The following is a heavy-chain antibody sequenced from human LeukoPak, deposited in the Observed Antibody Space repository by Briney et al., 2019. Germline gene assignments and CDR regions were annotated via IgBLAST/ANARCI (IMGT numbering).Heavy chain of an antibody. Sequence: ASVKVSCKASGYTFTGYYMHWVRQAPGQGHEWMGWIDPDSGSTNYVQKFQGRVTMTRDTSISTAYMELSSLRSDDTAVYYCARGPSYFGVVHTDYWGQGTLVIVSS. V-gene: IGHV1-2*02. J-gene: IGHJ4*02. CDR3: ARGPSYFGVVHTDY. CDR1: GYTFTGYY. CDR2: IDPDSGST. D-gene: IGHD3-3*01.